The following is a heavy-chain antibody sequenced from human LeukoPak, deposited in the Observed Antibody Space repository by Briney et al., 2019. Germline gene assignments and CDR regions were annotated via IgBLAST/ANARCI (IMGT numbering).Heavy chain of an antibody. V-gene: IGHV3-66*01. J-gene: IGHJ4*02. CDR1: GFTVSSNY. D-gene: IGHD3-16*02. CDR3: ASPYVWGSYRYTGDFDY. Sequence: GGSLRLSCAASGFTVSSNYMSWVRQAPGKGLEWVSVIYSGGSTYYADSVKGRFTISRDNSKNTLYLQMNSPRAEDTAVYYCASPYVWGSYRYTGDFDYWGQGTLVTVSS. CDR2: IYSGGST.